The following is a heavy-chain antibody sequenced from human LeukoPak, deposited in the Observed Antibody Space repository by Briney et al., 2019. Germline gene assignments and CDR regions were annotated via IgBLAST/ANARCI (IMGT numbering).Heavy chain of an antibody. CDR2: ISAYNGNT. V-gene: IGHV1-18*01. J-gene: IGHJ3*02. CDR3: ARDLFTRKTLGNWDSRAFHI. D-gene: IGHD1-14*01. CDR1: GYTFTSYG. Sequence: GASVKVSCKASGYTFTSYGISWVRQAPGQGLEWMGWISAYNGNTNYAQKLQGRVTMTTDTSTSTAYMELRWLTSDDTAVYYCARDLFTRKTLGNWDSRAFHIWGQGTMVTVSS.